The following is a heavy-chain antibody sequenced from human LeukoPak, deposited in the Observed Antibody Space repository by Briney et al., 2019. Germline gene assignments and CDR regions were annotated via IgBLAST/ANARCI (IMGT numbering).Heavy chain of an antibody. D-gene: IGHD6-19*01. V-gene: IGHV6-1*01. J-gene: IGHJ4*02. CDR3: ARDSSGWRSIFDY. CDR2: TYYRSKWYS. CDR1: GDSVSSNSAA. Sequence: SQTLSLTCAISGDSVSSNSAAWNWIKQSPSRGLLWLGRTYYRSKWYSDYAVSVKSPLTINPDTSKNQFSLQLNSVTPEDTAVYYCARDSSGWRSIFDYWGQGTLVSVSS.